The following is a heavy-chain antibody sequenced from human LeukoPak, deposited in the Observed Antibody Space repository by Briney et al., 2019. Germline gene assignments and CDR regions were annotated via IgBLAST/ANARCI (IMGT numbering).Heavy chain of an antibody. J-gene: IGHJ4*02. D-gene: IGHD4-11*01. Sequence: PGGSLRLSCAVSGFTFSNYGMHWVRQAPGKGLEWVAVIWHDGGNKYYIDSVKGRFTISRDNSKNTVYLQMNSLRSEDTAVYYCSNAFDYWGQGTLVTVSS. CDR1: GFTFSNYG. V-gene: IGHV3-33*01. CDR2: IWHDGGNK. CDR3: SNAFDY.